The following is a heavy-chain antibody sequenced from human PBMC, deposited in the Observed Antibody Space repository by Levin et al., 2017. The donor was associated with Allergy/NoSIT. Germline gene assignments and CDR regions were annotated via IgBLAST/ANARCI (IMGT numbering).Heavy chain of an antibody. D-gene: IGHD1-26*01. CDR1: GFTFSSYA. Sequence: GESLKISCAASGFTFSSYAMSWVRQAPGKGLEWVSAISGSGGSTYYADSVKGRFTISRDNSKNTLYLQMNSLRAEDTAVYYCAKDHGGGATTEGYWGQGTLVTVSS. CDR2: ISGSGGST. V-gene: IGHV3-23*01. J-gene: IGHJ4*02. CDR3: AKDHGGGATTEGY.